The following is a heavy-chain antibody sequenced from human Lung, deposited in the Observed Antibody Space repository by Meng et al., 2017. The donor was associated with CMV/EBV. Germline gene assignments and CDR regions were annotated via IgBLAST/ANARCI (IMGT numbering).Heavy chain of an antibody. Sequence: GGSLRLXCAASGFTFSSHAMTWVRQAPGKGLDWVSVISGSGGRTYYADSVKGRFTVSRDNFKNTLYLQMSSLRADDTAVYYCAKNADVATYYDFWSGLAGLDVWXQGTMVTVSS. J-gene: IGHJ6*02. V-gene: IGHV3-23*01. CDR3: AKNADVATYYDFWSGLAGLDV. CDR2: ISGSGGRT. D-gene: IGHD3-3*01. CDR1: GFTFSSHA.